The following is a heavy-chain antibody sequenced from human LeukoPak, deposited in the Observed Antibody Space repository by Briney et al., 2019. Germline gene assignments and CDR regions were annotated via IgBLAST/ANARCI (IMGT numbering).Heavy chain of an antibody. CDR1: GFTFTSSA. V-gene: IGHV1-58*02. Sequence: TSVKISCKASGFTFTSSAMQWVRQARGQRLEWIGWIVVGSGNTSYAQKFQERVTITRDMSTSTAYMELSSLRSEDTAVYYCAAIPGYYYDSSGYSWFDYWGQGTLVTVSS. J-gene: IGHJ5*01. CDR2: IVVGSGNT. D-gene: IGHD3-22*01. CDR3: AAIPGYYYDSSGYSWFDY.